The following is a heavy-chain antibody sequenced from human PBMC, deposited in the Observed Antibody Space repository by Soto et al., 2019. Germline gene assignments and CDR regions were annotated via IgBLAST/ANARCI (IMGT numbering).Heavy chain of an antibody. Sequence: GGSLRLSCAASGFTFSSYWMHWVRQAPGKGLVWVSRINSDGSSTSYADSVKGRFTISRDNAKNTLYLQMNSLRAEDTAVYYCARAGDGYSPFDYWGQGTLVTVSS. D-gene: IGHD4-4*01. CDR1: GFTFSSYW. CDR2: INSDGSST. J-gene: IGHJ4*02. V-gene: IGHV3-74*01. CDR3: ARAGDGYSPFDY.